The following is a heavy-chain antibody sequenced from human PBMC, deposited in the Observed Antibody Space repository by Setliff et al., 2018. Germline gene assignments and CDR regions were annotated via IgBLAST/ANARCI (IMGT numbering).Heavy chain of an antibody. CDR2: FYHSASS. CDR1: GGSISSYY. V-gene: IGHV4-59*08. CDR3: ARSHYYASGNSHYYYMDV. Sequence: SETLSLTCTVSGGSISSYYWSWIRQPPGKGLEWIGYFYHSASSNYNPSLKGRVTMSADTSKKQLYLSLTSVSVADTAMYYCARSHYYASGNSHYYYMDVWGKGTAVTVSS. J-gene: IGHJ6*03. D-gene: IGHD3-10*01.